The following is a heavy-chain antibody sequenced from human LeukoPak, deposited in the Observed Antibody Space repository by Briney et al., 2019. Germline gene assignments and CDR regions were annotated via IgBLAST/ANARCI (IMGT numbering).Heavy chain of an antibody. CDR1: GYTFAIFG. V-gene: IGHV1-2*02. Sequence: ASVKVSCKASGYTFAIFGVTWVRQAPGQGLERMGWINPNSGGTNYAQNFQGTVTMTRDTSTSTAYMELSSLRSDDTAVYYCARRLGTGTTLGYWGQGTLVTVSS. J-gene: IGHJ4*02. CDR2: INPNSGGT. D-gene: IGHD1-1*01. CDR3: ARRLGTGTTLGY.